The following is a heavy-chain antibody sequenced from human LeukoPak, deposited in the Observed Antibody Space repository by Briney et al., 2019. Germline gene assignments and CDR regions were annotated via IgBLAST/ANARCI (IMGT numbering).Heavy chain of an antibody. CDR3: ARGLYGSGSYYNDY. D-gene: IGHD3-10*01. Sequence: SGTLSLTCAVSGGSISSSNWWSWVRQPPGKGLEWIGEIYHSGSTNYNPSLKSRVTISVDTSKNQFSLKLSSVTAADTAVYYCARGLYGSGSYYNDYWGQGTLVTVSS. CDR1: GGSISSSNW. V-gene: IGHV4-4*02. CDR2: IYHSGST. J-gene: IGHJ4*02.